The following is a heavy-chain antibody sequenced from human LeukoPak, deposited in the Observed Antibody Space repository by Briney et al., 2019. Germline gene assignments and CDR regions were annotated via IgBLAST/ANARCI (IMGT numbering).Heavy chain of an antibody. CDR3: ARGLIELIAAAEEPYFDY. CDR1: GGSISSSSYY. J-gene: IGHJ4*02. D-gene: IGHD6-13*01. CDR2: IYYSGST. Sequence: SETLSLTCTVSGGSISSSSYYWGWIRQPPGKGLEWIGSIYYSGSTYYNPSLKSRVTISVDTSKNQFSLKLSSVTAADTAVYYCARGLIELIAAAEEPYFDYWGQGTLVTVSS. V-gene: IGHV4-39*07.